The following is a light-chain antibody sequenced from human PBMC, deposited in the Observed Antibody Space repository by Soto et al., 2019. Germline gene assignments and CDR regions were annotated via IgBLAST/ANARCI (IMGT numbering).Light chain of an antibody. V-gene: IGLV1-51*01. CDR1: SSNIGINY. J-gene: IGLJ1*01. CDR2: DNN. CDR3: GTWDSSLSVYV. Sequence: QSVLTQPPSVSAAPGQKITISCSGSSSNIGINYVSWFQHLPGTAPKLLMYDNNKRPSGIPDRFSGSKSGTSATLGITGLQTGDEADYYCGTWDSSLSVYVFGTGTEVTVL.